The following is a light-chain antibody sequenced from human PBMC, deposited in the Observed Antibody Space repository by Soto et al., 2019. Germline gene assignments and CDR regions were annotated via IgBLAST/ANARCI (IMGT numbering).Light chain of an antibody. Sequence: DIQVTQSPPSMAASVGDRVTITCRASQDIGNWMTWYQQKPGKAPKLMIYSASTLVRGVPSRFSGSGSGTEFTITIRGLLPEVSITYYLQHAKSFQITFGQGTRLDI. CDR2: SAS. V-gene: IGKV1-12*01. CDR3: QHAKSFQIT. CDR1: QDIGNW. J-gene: IGKJ5*01.